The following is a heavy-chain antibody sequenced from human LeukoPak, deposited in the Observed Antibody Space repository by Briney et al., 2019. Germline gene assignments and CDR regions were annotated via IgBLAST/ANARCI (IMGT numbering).Heavy chain of an antibody. V-gene: IGHV7-4-1*02. Sequence: ASVKVSCKASGYTFTSYAMNWVRQAPGQGLEWMGWINTNTGNPTYAQGFTGRFVFSLDTSVSTAYLQISSLKAEDTAVYYCARPSSVAGTGWFDPWGQGTLVTVSS. J-gene: IGHJ5*02. CDR1: GYTFTSYA. D-gene: IGHD6-19*01. CDR2: INTNTGNP. CDR3: ARPSSVAGTGWFDP.